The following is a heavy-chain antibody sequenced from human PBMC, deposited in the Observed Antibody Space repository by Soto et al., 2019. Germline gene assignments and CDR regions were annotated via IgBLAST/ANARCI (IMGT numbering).Heavy chain of an antibody. J-gene: IGHJ4*02. V-gene: IGHV3-30-3*01. CDR1: GFTFSSYA. D-gene: IGHD5-12*01. CDR2: ISYDGSNK. Sequence: LRLSCAASGFTFSSYAMHWVRQAPGKGLEWVAVISYDGSNKYYADSVKGRFTISRDNSKNTLYLQMNSLRAEDTAVYYCARDLMATISGPRYYFDYWGQGTLVTVS. CDR3: ARDLMATISGPRYYFDY.